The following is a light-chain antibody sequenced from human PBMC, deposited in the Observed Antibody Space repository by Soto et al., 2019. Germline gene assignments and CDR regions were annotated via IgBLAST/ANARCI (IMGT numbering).Light chain of an antibody. CDR2: GTS. CDR1: QSVSSSY. CDR3: QQYGNSPYT. V-gene: IGKV3-20*01. Sequence: EIVLTQSPGTLSLSPGERATLSCRASQSVSSSYLTWYQQKPGQAPRLLIYGTSSKATGIPDRFSGSWSGTDFTITISRMATDDFAIYYCQQYGNSPYTFGQGTKLEIK. J-gene: IGKJ2*01.